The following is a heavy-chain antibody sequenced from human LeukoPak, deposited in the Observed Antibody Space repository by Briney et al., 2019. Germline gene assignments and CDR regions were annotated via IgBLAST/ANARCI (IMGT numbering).Heavy chain of an antibody. Sequence: ASVKVSCKASGDTFTSYDISWVRQAPGQGLEWMGWISAYNGNTNYAQKLQGRVTMTTDTSTSTAYMELRSLRSDDTAVYYCARARWSSDAFDIWGQGTMVTVSS. CDR1: GDTFTSYD. CDR3: ARARWSSDAFDI. J-gene: IGHJ3*02. D-gene: IGHD4-23*01. V-gene: IGHV1-18*01. CDR2: ISAYNGNT.